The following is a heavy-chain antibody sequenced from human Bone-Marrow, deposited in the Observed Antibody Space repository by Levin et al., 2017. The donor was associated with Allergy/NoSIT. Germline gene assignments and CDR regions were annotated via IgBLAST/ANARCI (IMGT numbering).Heavy chain of an antibody. D-gene: IGHD3-16*01. CDR3: ARDWDYDYVWGSYVRGGAFDI. V-gene: IGHV1-18*01. CDR1: GYTFTSYG. CDR2: ISAYNGNT. J-gene: IGHJ3*02. Sequence: ASVKVSCKASGYTFTSYGISWVRQAPGQGLEWMGWISAYNGNTNYAQKLQGRVTMTTDTSTSTAYMELRSLRSDDTAVYYCARDWDYDYVWGSYVRGGAFDIWGQGTMVTVSS.